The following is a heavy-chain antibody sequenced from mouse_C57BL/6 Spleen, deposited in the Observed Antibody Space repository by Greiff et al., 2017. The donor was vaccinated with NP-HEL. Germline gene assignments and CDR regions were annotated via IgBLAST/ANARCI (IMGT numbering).Heavy chain of an antibody. Sequence: DVQLVESGGGLVQPGGSLKLSCAASGFTFSDYYMYWVRQTPEKRLEWVAYISNGGGSTYYPDTVKGRFTISRDNAKNTLYLQMSRLKTEDTAMYYGAKLRLTTVVEGAWFAYWGQGTLVTVSA. J-gene: IGHJ3*01. CDR2: ISNGGGST. V-gene: IGHV5-12*01. CDR1: GFTFSDYY. CDR3: AKLRLTTVVEGAWFAY. D-gene: IGHD1-1*01.